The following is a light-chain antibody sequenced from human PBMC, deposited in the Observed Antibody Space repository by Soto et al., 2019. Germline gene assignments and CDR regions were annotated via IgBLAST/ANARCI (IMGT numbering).Light chain of an antibody. Sequence: DIQMTQSPSSLSASVGDRVTITCRASQSISSYLNWYQQKPGKAPKLLIYAASSLQGGVTSRFSGSGSGTDFTLTISSLQPEDFATYYCQQSYCTPLTCGGGTKVEIK. CDR3: QQSYCTPLT. J-gene: IGKJ4*01. V-gene: IGKV1-39*01. CDR1: QSISSY. CDR2: AAS.